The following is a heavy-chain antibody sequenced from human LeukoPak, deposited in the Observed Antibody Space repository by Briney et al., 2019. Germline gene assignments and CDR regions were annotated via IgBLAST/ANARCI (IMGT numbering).Heavy chain of an antibody. V-gene: IGHV1-8*01. J-gene: IGHJ4*02. CDR3: ARGGEGLYYFDY. D-gene: IGHD3-16*01. Sequence: ASVKVSSKASGYTFTTYDINWVRQAPGQGLEWMGWMNPNSGNTGYAQKFQGRVTITRNTSISTAYMELSSLRSEDTAVYYCARGGEGLYYFDYWGQGTLVTVSS. CDR2: MNPNSGNT. CDR1: GYTFTTYD.